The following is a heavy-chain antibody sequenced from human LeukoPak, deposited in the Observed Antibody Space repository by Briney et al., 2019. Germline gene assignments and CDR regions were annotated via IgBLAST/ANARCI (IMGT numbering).Heavy chain of an antibody. V-gene: IGHV1-18*01. D-gene: IGHD5-18*01. Sequence: ASVKVSCKASGYTFTSYGISWVRQAPGQGLEWMGWISAYNGNTNYAQKLQGRVTMTTDTSTSTAYMELRSLRSDDTAVYYCARVAHHTAMVTLDYWGQGTLVTVSS. CDR2: ISAYNGNT. J-gene: IGHJ4*02. CDR1: GYTFTSYG. CDR3: ARVAHHTAMVTLDY.